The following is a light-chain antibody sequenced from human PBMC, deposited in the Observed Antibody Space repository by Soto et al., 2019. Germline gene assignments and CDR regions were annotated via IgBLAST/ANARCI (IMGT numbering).Light chain of an antibody. CDR1: QSVSNN. CDR3: QQYNDWPPWT. CDR2: QTS. J-gene: IGKJ1*01. Sequence: EIVMTQSPATLSLSPGDSVTLSCRASQSVSNNLAWYQQKPGQPPRLLVYQTSTRATGVPPRFSGSGSGREFTLTISSLQSEDFAVYYCQQYNDWPPWTCGRGTKVDIK. V-gene: IGKV3-15*01.